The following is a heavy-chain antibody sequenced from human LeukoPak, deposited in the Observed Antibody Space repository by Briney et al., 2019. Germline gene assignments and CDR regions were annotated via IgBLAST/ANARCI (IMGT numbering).Heavy chain of an antibody. CDR2: ISSSGSTI. CDR1: GFTFSSYE. D-gene: IGHD3-10*02. J-gene: IGHJ6*04. Sequence: GGSLRLPCAASGFTFSSYEVNWVRQAPGKGLEWISYISSSGSTIYYADSVKGRFTISRDNTKNSLYLQMNSLRAEHTAVYYCAELGITMIGGVWGKGTTVTISS. CDR3: AELGITMIGGV. V-gene: IGHV3-48*03.